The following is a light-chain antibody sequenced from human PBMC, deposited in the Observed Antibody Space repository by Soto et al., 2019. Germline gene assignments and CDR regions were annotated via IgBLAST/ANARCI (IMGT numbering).Light chain of an antibody. CDR2: EGS. Sequence: QSALTQPASVSGSPGQSITISCTGTSSDVGSYNLVSWYQQHPGKAPKLMIYEGSKRPSGVSNRFSGSKSGNTASLTISGLHAEDEADYYCCSHAGSRVFGGGTKVTVL. CDR3: CSHAGSRV. V-gene: IGLV2-23*01. J-gene: IGLJ3*02. CDR1: SSDVGSYNL.